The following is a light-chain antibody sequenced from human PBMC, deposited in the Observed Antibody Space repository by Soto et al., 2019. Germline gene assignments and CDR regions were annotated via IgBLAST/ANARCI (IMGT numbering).Light chain of an antibody. CDR2: WAS. J-gene: IGKJ1*01. CDR3: QQYGSSGT. CDR1: QSVLSNSNNKNS. Sequence: DIVMTQSPDSLAVSLGERATINCKSSQSVLSNSNNKNSIAWYQQKPGQPPRLLIYWASTRESGVPDRFSGSGSGTDFTLTISRLEPEDFAVYYCQQYGSSGTFGQGTKVDIK. V-gene: IGKV4-1*01.